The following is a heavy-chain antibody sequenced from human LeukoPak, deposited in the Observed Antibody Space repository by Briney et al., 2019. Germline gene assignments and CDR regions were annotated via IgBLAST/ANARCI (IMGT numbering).Heavy chain of an antibody. CDR1: GYSFTSYW. J-gene: IGHJ3*02. CDR2: IYPGDSDT. D-gene: IGHD3-10*01. V-gene: IGHV5-51*01. CDR3: ARPRRDYYGSGSHYNPFDAFDI. Sequence: GESLKISCKGSGYSFTSYWIGWVRQMPGKGLEWMGIIYPGDSDTRYSPSFQGQVTISADKSISTAYLQWSSLKASDTAMYYCARPRRDYYGSGSHYNPFDAFDIWGQGTMVTVSS.